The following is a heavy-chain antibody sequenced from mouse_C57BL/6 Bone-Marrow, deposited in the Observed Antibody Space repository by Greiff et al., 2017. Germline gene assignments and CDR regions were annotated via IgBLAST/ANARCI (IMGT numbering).Heavy chain of an antibody. D-gene: IGHD1-1*01. CDR3: ARWLFYGSSWYFDV. Sequence: QVQLKQSGAELVKPGASVKISCKASGYAFSSYWMNWVKQRPGKGLEWIGQIYPGDGDTNYNGKFKGKATLTADKSSSTAYMQLSSLTSEDSAVXFCARWLFYGSSWYFDVWGTGTTVTVSS. J-gene: IGHJ1*03. V-gene: IGHV1-80*01. CDR1: GYAFSSYW. CDR2: IYPGDGDT.